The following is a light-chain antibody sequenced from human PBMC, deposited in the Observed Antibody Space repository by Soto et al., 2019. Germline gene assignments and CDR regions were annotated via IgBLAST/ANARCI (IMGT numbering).Light chain of an antibody. CDR1: SNDIGGYKY. Sequence: QSALTQPDSVSGSPGQSITISCTGTSNDIGGYKYVSWYQQHPGKAPKLMIYDVTARPSGVSNRFSGSKSGNTASLTISGLQPEDEADYYCSSCTGSSTHVTFGGGTKLTVL. V-gene: IGLV2-14*03. CDR2: DVT. CDR3: SSCTGSSTHVT. J-gene: IGLJ2*01.